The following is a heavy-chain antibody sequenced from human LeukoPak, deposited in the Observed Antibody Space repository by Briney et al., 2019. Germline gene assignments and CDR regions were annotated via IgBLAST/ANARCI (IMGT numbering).Heavy chain of an antibody. D-gene: IGHD6-6*01. Sequence: PSETLSLTCAVYGGSFSGYYWSWIRQPPGKGLEWIGYIYYSGSTNYNPSLKSRVSTSVDTSKKQFSLKLSSVTAADTAVYYCARLVPETASLDYWGQGTLVTVSS. J-gene: IGHJ4*02. CDR2: IYYSGST. V-gene: IGHV4-59*08. CDR3: ARLVPETASLDY. CDR1: GGSFSGYY.